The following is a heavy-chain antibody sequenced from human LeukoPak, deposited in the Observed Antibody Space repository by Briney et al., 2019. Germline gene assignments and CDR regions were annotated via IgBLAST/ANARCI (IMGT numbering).Heavy chain of an antibody. Sequence: SETLSLTCAVYGGSFSGYYWSWIRPPPGKGLEWIGEINHSGSTNYNPSLQSRVTIPVDTSKNQSSLKLSSVTAADTAVYYCAIGRYYDFWSGYYTLRNHNWFDPWGQGTLVTVSS. CDR1: GGSFSGYY. J-gene: IGHJ5*02. V-gene: IGHV4-34*01. D-gene: IGHD3-3*01. CDR3: AIGRYYDFWSGYYTLRNHNWFDP. CDR2: INHSGST.